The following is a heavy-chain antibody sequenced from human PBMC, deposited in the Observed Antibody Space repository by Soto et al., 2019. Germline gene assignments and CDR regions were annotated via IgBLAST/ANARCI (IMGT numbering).Heavy chain of an antibody. CDR1: EFTVSSNY. CDR3: SIRYYDILTGYYPHDAFDI. V-gene: IGHV3-53*04. J-gene: IGHJ3*02. CDR2: IYSGGST. D-gene: IGHD3-9*01. Sequence: GGSLRLSCAASEFTVSSNYMSWVRQAPGKGLEWVSVIYSGGSTYYADSVKGRFTISRHNSKNTLYLQMNSLRAEDTAVFYCSIRYYDILTGYYPHDAFDIWGQGTMVTVSS.